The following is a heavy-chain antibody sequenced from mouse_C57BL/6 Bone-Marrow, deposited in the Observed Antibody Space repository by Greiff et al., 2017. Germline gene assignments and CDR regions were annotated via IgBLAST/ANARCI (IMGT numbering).Heavy chain of an antibody. CDR1: GYTFTSYG. J-gene: IGHJ1*03. Sequence: QVQLQQSGAELARPGASVKLSCKASGYTFTSYGISWVKQRTGQGLEWIGEIYPRSGNTYYNEKFKGKATLTADKSSSTAYMELRSLTPEDSAVYFGARRALLRSYWYFDVWGTGTTVTVSS. CDR2: IYPRSGNT. CDR3: ARRALLRSYWYFDV. D-gene: IGHD1-1*01. V-gene: IGHV1-81*01.